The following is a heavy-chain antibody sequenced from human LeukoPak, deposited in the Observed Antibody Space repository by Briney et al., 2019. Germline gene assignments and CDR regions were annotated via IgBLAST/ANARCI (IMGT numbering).Heavy chain of an antibody. CDR2: IYYSGST. CDR3: ARQDGYNSLNSDY. D-gene: IGHD5-24*01. Sequence: SETLSPTCTVSGGSISSSSYYWGWIRQPPGKGLEWIGSIYYSGSTYYNPSLKSRVTISVDTSKNQFSLKLSSVTAADTAVYYCARQDGYNSLNSDYWGQGTLVTVSS. J-gene: IGHJ4*02. V-gene: IGHV4-39*01. CDR1: GGSISSSSYY.